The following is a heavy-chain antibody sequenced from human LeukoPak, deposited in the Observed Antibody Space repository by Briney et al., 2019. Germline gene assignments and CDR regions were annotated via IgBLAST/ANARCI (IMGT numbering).Heavy chain of an antibody. D-gene: IGHD3-16*02. Sequence: GGSLRLSCAASGFTFSSYSMNWVRQAPGKGLEWVSYISSSSSTIYYADSVKGRFTISRDNAKNSLYLQMNSLRAEDTAVYYCTREGKDMITFGGVIVPFDYWGQGTLVTVSS. J-gene: IGHJ4*02. CDR3: TREGKDMITFGGVIVPFDY. CDR2: ISSSSSTI. V-gene: IGHV3-48*04. CDR1: GFTFSSYS.